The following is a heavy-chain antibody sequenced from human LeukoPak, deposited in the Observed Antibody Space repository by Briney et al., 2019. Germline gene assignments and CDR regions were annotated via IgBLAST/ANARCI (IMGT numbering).Heavy chain of an antibody. J-gene: IGHJ3*01. CDR2: IDPKSGGT. Sequence: ASVKVSCKASGYTLTKNHLYWVRQAPGQGHEWMGWIDPKSGGTNFAKNFQGRLTMTRDTSINTAYMELTRLTSDDTTVYYCARELGINAFDVWGQGTMVTVSS. CDR1: GYTLTKNH. V-gene: IGHV1-2*02. D-gene: IGHD7-27*01. CDR3: ARELGINAFDV.